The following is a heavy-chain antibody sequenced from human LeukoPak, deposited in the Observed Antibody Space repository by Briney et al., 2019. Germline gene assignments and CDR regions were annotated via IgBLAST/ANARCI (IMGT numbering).Heavy chain of an antibody. CDR3: AKTARVPDY. CDR2: INWNGGST. J-gene: IGHJ4*02. Sequence: GGSLRLSCAASGFIFDDNDMSWVRQAPGKGLEWVSGINWNGGSTAYADSVKGRFTISRDNAKNSLYLQMNSLRAEDTAVYYCAKTARVPDYWGQGTQVTVSS. V-gene: IGHV3-20*04. CDR1: GFIFDDND. D-gene: IGHD6-6*01.